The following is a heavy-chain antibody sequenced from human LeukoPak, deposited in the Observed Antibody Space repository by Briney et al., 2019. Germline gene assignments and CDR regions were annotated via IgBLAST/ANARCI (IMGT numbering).Heavy chain of an antibody. Sequence: GGSLRLSCAASGFIFSTNEMHWVRQAPGKGLVWVSRIYNDGTNRGYADSVKGRFTISRDNAKNTLYLQMNNLRAEDTAVYYCAKSPYAAYYDILTGYDYWGQGTLVTVSS. D-gene: IGHD3-9*01. CDR2: IYNDGTNR. V-gene: IGHV3-74*01. J-gene: IGHJ4*02. CDR3: AKSPYAAYYDILTGYDY. CDR1: GFIFSTNE.